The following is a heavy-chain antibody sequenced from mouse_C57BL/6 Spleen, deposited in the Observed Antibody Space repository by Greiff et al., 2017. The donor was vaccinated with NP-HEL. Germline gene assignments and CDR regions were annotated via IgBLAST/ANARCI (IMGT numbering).Heavy chain of an antibody. Sequence: VQLQQSGPELVKPGASVKISCKASGYTFTDYYMNWVKQSHGQSLEWIGDLNPNNGGTSYNQKFKGKATLTVDKSSSTAYMELLSLTSEDAAVYYCARNGYRYYFDYWGQGTTLTVSS. CDR3: ARNGYRYYFDY. J-gene: IGHJ2*01. CDR1: GYTFTDYY. D-gene: IGHD2-2*01. V-gene: IGHV1-26*01. CDR2: LNPNNGGT.